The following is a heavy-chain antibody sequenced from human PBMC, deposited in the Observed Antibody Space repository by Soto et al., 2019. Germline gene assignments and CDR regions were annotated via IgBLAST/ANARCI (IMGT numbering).Heavy chain of an antibody. CDR1: GGTISGYY. D-gene: IGHD3-3*01. V-gene: IGHV4-4*07. CDR3: ARGQRFSDWFDP. Sequence: NPSETLSLTCSVSGGTISGYYWTWIRQPAGKGLEWIGRIYSSGNTKYNPSLQSRVTMSLDTSNNQFSLSPTSVTAADTAVYYCARGQRFSDWFDPWGQGTLVTVSS. CDR2: IYSSGNT. J-gene: IGHJ5*02.